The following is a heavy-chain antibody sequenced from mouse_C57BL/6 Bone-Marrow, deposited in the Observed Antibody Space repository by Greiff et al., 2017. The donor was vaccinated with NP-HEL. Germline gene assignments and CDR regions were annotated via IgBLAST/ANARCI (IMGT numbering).Heavy chain of an antibody. CDR1: GFTFSDYY. J-gene: IGHJ1*03. CDR3: AREAYGSSPYWYFDV. Sequence: DVHLVESEGGLVQPGSSMKLSCTASGFTFSDYYMAWVRQVPETGLEWVANINYDGSSTYYLDSLKSRFIISRDNAKNILYLQMSSLKSEDTATYYCAREAYGSSPYWYFDVWGTGTTVTVSS. V-gene: IGHV5-16*01. CDR2: INYDGSST. D-gene: IGHD1-1*01.